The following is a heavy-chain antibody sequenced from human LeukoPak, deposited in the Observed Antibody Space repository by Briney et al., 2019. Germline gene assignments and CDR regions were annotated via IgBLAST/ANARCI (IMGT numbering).Heavy chain of an antibody. Sequence: SETLSLTCAVYGGSFSGYYRSWIRQPPGKGLEWIGEINHSGSTNYNPSLKSRVTISVDTSKNQFSLKLSSVTAADTAVYYCARTYSSSWSNRGVDAFDIWGQGTMVTVSS. CDR2: INHSGST. CDR3: ARTYSSSWSNRGVDAFDI. D-gene: IGHD6-13*01. J-gene: IGHJ3*02. V-gene: IGHV4-34*01. CDR1: GGSFSGYY.